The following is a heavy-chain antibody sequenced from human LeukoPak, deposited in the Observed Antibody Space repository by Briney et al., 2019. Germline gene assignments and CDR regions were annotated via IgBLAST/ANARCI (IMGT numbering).Heavy chain of an antibody. Sequence: PGGSLRLSCAASGFTFRTYWMAWVRQAPGKGLEWVANINPGGSAKYYVDSVKGRFTISRDDAKNSLYLQMNSLRAEDTAVYYCARHQGIAVAGMPRPYYYYGMDVWGQGTTVTVSS. J-gene: IGHJ6*02. CDR3: ARHQGIAVAGMPRPYYYYGMDV. D-gene: IGHD6-19*01. V-gene: IGHV3-7*01. CDR1: GFTFRTYW. CDR2: INPGGSAK.